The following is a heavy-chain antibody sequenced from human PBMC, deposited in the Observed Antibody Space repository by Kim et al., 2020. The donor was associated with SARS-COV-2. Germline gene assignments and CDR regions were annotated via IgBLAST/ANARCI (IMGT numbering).Heavy chain of an antibody. CDR1: GYSFTSYW. CDR3: ARHGVVPAAIGGAYYYYGMDV. V-gene: IGHV5-10-1*01. CDR2: IDPSDSYT. D-gene: IGHD2-2*01. J-gene: IGHJ6*02. Sequence: GESLKMSCKGSGYSFTSYWISWVRQMPGKGLEWMGRIDPSDSYTNYSPSFQGHVTISADKSISTAYLQWSSLKASDTAMYYCARHGVVPAAIGGAYYYYGMDVWGQGTTVTVSS.